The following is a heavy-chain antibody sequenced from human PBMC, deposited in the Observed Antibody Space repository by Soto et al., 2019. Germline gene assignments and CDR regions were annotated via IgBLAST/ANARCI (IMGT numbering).Heavy chain of an antibody. CDR3: ARARYYYGSGSYPNDAFDI. CDR1: GGSFSGYY. D-gene: IGHD3-10*01. J-gene: IGHJ3*02. V-gene: IGHV4-34*01. CDR2: INHSGST. Sequence: QVQLQQWGAGLLKPSETLSLTCAVYGGSFSGYYWSWIRHPPGKGLEWIGEINHSGSTNYNPSLKSRVTISVDTSKNQFSLKLSSVTAADTAVYYCARARYYYGSGSYPNDAFDIWGQGTMVIVSS.